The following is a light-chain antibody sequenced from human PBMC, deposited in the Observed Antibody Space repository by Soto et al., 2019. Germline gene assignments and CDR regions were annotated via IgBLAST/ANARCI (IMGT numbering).Light chain of an antibody. V-gene: IGLV1-40*01. CDR2: GNS. J-gene: IGLJ1*01. Sequence: QSVLTQPPSVSGAPGQRVTISCTGSSSNIGAGYDVHWYQQLPGTAPKLLIYGNSNRPSGVPDRFSGSKSGTSASLAITGLQAEDDADYYCESYDRSTSGCVFGTGTKVTV. CDR1: SSNIGAGYD. CDR3: ESYDRSTSGCV.